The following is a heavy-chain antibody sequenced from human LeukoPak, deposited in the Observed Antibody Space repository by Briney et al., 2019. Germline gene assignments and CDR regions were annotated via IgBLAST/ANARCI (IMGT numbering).Heavy chain of an antibody. D-gene: IGHD2-2*01. CDR1: GFTFSSYS. CDR2: ISSLSHI. V-gene: IGHV3-21*01. Sequence: PGGSLRLSCAASGFTFSSYSMNWVRQAPGKGLEWVSSISSLSHISYADSVKGRFTISRDNAKNSLYLQMNSLRAEDTAVYYCARDGSDCSSTSGFKGWFDPWGQGTLVTVSS. J-gene: IGHJ5*02. CDR3: ARDGSDCSSTSGFKGWFDP.